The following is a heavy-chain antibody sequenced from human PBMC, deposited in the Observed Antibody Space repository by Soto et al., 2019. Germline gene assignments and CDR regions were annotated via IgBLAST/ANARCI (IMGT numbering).Heavy chain of an antibody. Sequence: TLALPCNVSGVSISSDSDYWTWIRQHPGKGLEWIVYIYYSGSTFYNPSLKSRVTMSVDTSKNQFSLKLTSVTAADTAVYYCASRPRFGQLGRGNGMDLWAHGTTVTVSS. D-gene: IGHD6-13*01. CDR1: GVSISSDSDY. J-gene: IGHJ6*02. CDR2: IYYSGST. CDR3: ASRPRFGQLGRGNGMDL. V-gene: IGHV4-31*03.